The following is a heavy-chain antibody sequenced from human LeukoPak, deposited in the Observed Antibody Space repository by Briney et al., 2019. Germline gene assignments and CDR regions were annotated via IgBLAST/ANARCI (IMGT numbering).Heavy chain of an antibody. CDR1: GGSISSSSHY. CDR2: IYYSGST. V-gene: IGHV4-39*01. J-gene: IGHJ3*02. D-gene: IGHD2-2*02. Sequence: SETLSLTCTVSGGSISSSSHYWGWIRQPPGKGLEWIGSIYYSGSTYYNPSLKSRVTISVDMSKNQFSLKLSSVTAADTAVYYCARLVQDCSSTSCYKGYAFDIWGQGTMVTVSS. CDR3: ARLVQDCSSTSCYKGYAFDI.